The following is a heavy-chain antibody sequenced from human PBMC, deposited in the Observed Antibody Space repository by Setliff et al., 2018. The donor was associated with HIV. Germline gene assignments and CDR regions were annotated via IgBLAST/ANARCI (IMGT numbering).Heavy chain of an antibody. Sequence: PSETLSLTCSVSGVSLISANYHWAWIRQPTGKGLEWIGSIYYNGTAYYNPSLKSRVTMSIDTSKSQFSLKLNSVTAADTAVYYCARPGSLFYWVDPWGQGTLVTVSS. CDR2: IYYNGTA. V-gene: IGHV4-39*01. CDR1: GVSLISANYH. D-gene: IGHD3-3*01. CDR3: ARPGSLFYWVDP. J-gene: IGHJ5*02.